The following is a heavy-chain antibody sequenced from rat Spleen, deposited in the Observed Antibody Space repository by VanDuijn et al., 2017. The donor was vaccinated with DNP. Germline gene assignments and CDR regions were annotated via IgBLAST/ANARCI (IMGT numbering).Heavy chain of an antibody. V-gene: IGHV5-31*01. CDR2: ISTGGGNT. CDR3: ARRQFGVLMDA. D-gene: IGHD4-3*01. Sequence: EVQLVESGGGLVQPGMSLRLSCVASGFTFNNNWMTWIRQAPGKGLEWVASISTGGGNTYYRDAVKGRFTMSRDNAKSTLYLQMDSLRSEDTATYYCARRQFGVLMDAWGQGASVTVSS. J-gene: IGHJ4*01. CDR1: GFTFNNNW.